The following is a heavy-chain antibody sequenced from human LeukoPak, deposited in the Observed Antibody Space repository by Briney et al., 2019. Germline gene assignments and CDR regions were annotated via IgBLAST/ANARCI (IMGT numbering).Heavy chain of an antibody. CDR2: IYYSGST. V-gene: IGHV4-59*01. CDR1: GGSISSYY. CDR3: ARNTWFDP. J-gene: IGHJ5*02. Sequence: SETMSLTCTVSGGSISSYYWSWTRQPPGKGLEWIGYIYYSGSTNYNPSLKSRVTISVDTSKNQFSLKLSSVTAADTAVYYCARNTWFDPWGQGTLVTVSS.